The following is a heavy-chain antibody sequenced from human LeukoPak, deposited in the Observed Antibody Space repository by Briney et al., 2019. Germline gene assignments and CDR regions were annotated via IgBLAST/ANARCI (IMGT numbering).Heavy chain of an antibody. Sequence: GGSLRLSCAASGFTFSSYGMHWVRQAPGKGLEWVAVISYDGSNKYYADSVKGRFTISRENAKNSLYLQMNSLRAEDTAVYYCASLRGYSYVHFDYWGQGTLVTVSS. J-gene: IGHJ4*02. D-gene: IGHD5-18*01. CDR3: ASLRGYSYVHFDY. CDR2: ISYDGSNK. V-gene: IGHV3-30*03. CDR1: GFTFSSYG.